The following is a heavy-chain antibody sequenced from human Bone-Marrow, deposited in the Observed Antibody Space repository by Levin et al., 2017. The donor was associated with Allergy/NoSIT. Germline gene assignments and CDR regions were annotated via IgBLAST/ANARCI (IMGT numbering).Heavy chain of an antibody. CDR2: VSGSSYST. V-gene: IGHV3-23*01. J-gene: IGHJ6*03. CDR1: GFTLSNYA. Sequence: GESLKISCAASGFTLSNYAMSWVRQAPGKGLEWVSTVSGSSYSTYYADSVNGRFTISRDNSKNMLYLQMNSLRAEDMAVYYCAKTPPNYYYWYMDVWGKEITVTVSS. CDR3: AKTPPNYYYWYMDV.